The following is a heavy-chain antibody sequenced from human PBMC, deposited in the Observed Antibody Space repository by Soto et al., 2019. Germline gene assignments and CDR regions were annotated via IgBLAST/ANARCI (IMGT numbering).Heavy chain of an antibody. CDR1: GFTFSSYA. Sequence: GGSLRLSCAASGFTFSSYAMSWVRQAPGKGLEWVSAISGSGGSTYYADSVKGRFTISRDNSKNTLYLQMNSLRAEATAVYYCAKRSILTGYYFDYWGQGTLVTVSS. CDR2: ISGSGGST. J-gene: IGHJ4*02. V-gene: IGHV3-23*01. D-gene: IGHD3-9*01. CDR3: AKRSILTGYYFDY.